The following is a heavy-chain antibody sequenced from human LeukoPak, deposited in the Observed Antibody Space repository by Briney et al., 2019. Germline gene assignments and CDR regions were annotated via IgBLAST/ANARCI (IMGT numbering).Heavy chain of an antibody. J-gene: IGHJ4*02. V-gene: IGHV3-21*01. CDR3: ARGGDGYSIPDY. D-gene: IGHD5-24*01. CDR1: GFTFSSYS. Sequence: GGSLRLSCAASGFTFSSYSMNWVRQAPGKGLEWVSSISSSSSYIYYADSVKGRFTISRDNAKNSLYLQMNSLRAEDTAVYYCARGGDGYSIPDYWGQGTLVTVSS. CDR2: ISSSSSYI.